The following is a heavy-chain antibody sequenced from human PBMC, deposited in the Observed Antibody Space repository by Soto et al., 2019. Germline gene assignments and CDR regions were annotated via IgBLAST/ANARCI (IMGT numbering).Heavy chain of an antibody. Sequence: QLQLQESGPGLVKPSETLSLTCTVSGGSISSSSYYWGWIRQPPGKGLEWIGSIYYSGSTYYNPSLESRVAISVDTSKNQFSLKLSSVTAADTAVYYCARQPTGYSSSWYGYWGQGTLVTVSS. CDR3: ARQPTGYSSSWYGY. CDR1: GGSISSSSYY. V-gene: IGHV4-39*01. J-gene: IGHJ4*02. CDR2: IYYSGST. D-gene: IGHD6-13*01.